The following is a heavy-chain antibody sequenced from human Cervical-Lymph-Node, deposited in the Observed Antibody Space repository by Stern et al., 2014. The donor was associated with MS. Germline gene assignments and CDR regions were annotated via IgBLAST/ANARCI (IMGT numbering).Heavy chain of an antibody. CDR3: AADRDNNRPLDS. CDR1: GGTFPTPT. V-gene: IGHV1-69*01. CDR2: NLPVRRAT. D-gene: IGHD3-16*02. Sequence: QVQLVESGAEVKKPGSSVRVSCKASGGTFPTPTISWLRQAPGHRLEWMGGNLPVRRATKEARQPQGRLTITAEESAGTATLELNRLSSEDTALYFCAADRDNNRPLDSWGQGTLVSVSS. J-gene: IGHJ4*02.